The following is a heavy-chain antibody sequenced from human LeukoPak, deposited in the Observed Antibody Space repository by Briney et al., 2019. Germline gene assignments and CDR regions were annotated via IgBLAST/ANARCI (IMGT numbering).Heavy chain of an antibody. D-gene: IGHD6-19*01. CDR1: GFTFSSYW. CDR2: INSDGSNT. Sequence: GGSLRLSCAASGFTFSSYWMHWVRQAPGKGLVWVSRINSDGSNTNYADSVKGRFTISRDNAKNTLYLQMNGLRAEDTAVYYCARDRSASIAVVTAEIDYWGQGTLVTVSS. V-gene: IGHV3-74*01. CDR3: ARDRSASIAVVTAEIDY. J-gene: IGHJ4*02.